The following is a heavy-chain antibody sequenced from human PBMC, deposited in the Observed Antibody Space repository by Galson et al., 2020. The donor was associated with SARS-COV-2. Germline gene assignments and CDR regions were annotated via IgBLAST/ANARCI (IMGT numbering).Heavy chain of an antibody. CDR2: IYFNGRT. Sequence: ASETLSLTCVVSSGYIDSTSYYWGWIRQPPGKGLEWIGSIYFNGRTFYYPSLMGRVTISIDTSKNQFSLRLTSVTAADTAIYFCARKTSTYDYWGPGAQVTVSS. CDR3: ARKTSTYDY. J-gene: IGHJ4*01. V-gene: IGHV4-39*07. D-gene: IGHD3-16*01. CDR1: SGYIDSTSYY.